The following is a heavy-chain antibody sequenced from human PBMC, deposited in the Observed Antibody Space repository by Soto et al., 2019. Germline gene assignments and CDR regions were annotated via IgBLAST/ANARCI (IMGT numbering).Heavy chain of an antibody. Sequence: ASVKVSCKASGYTITGYYMHWVRQAPGQGLEWMGWINPNSGGTNYAQKFQGWVTMTRDTSISTAYMELSRLRSDDTAVYYCARGRNTVTQNYYGMDVWGQGTTVTVSS. J-gene: IGHJ6*02. V-gene: IGHV1-2*04. CDR1: GYTITGYY. CDR3: ARGRNTVTQNYYGMDV. CDR2: INPNSGGT. D-gene: IGHD4-17*01.